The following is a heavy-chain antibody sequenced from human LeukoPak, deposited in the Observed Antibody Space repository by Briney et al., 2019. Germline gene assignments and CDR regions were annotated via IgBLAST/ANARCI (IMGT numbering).Heavy chain of an antibody. CDR2: MNPNSGNT. J-gene: IGHJ6*02. CDR3: ARERHYYGMDV. CDR1: GYTFTSYG. V-gene: IGHV1-8*01. Sequence: ASVKVSCKASGYTFTSYGINWVRQAIGQGLEWMGWMNPNSGNTGYAQKFQGRVTMTRNTSISTAYMELSSLRSEDTAVYYCARERHYYGMDVWGQGTTVTVSS.